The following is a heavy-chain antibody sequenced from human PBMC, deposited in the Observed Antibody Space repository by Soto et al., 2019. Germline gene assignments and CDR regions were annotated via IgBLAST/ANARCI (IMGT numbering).Heavy chain of an antibody. Sequence: ASVKVSCKASGYTFTSYYMHWVRQAPGQGLEWMGIINPSGGSTSYAQKFQGRVTMTRDTSTSTVYMELSSLRSEDTAVYYCARDSGGWYANLRNWFDPWGQGTLVTVSS. CDR1: GYTFTSYY. V-gene: IGHV1-46*01. D-gene: IGHD6-19*01. J-gene: IGHJ5*02. CDR3: ARDSGGWYANLRNWFDP. CDR2: INPSGGST.